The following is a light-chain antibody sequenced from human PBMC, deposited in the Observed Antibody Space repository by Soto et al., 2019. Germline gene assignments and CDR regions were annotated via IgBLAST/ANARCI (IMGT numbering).Light chain of an antibody. CDR3: CSYAGSYTLV. CDR1: SSDVGGYNF. Sequence: QSDLTQPRSVSGSPGQSVTISCTGTSSDVGGYNFVSWYQHHPGKAPKLMIYDVSKRPSGVPDRFSGSKSGSTASLTISGLQAEDEADYYCCSYAGSYTLVFGGGTKLTVL. V-gene: IGLV2-11*01. CDR2: DVS. J-gene: IGLJ3*02.